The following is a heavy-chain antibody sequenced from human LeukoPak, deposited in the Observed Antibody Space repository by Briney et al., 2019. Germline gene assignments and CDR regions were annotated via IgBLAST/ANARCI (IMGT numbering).Heavy chain of an antibody. D-gene: IGHD3-10*01. CDR2: SRNKANRYTT. V-gene: IGHV3-72*01. CDR1: GFAFSDHY. J-gene: IGHJ6*03. CDR3: VRLSRGAMNYHMDV. Sequence: GGSLRLSCAASGFAFSDHYMDWVRQAPGKGLEWVGRSRNKANRYTTTHGESVRGRFTISRDDSENSLYLQLNSLKTEDTGVYYCVRLSRGAMNYHMDVWGKGTTVTISS.